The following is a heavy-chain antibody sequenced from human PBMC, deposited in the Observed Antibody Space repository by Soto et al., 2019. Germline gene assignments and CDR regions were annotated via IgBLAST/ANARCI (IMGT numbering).Heavy chain of an antibody. J-gene: IGHJ4*02. D-gene: IGHD3-10*01. CDR3: ARDNAWFGELPFDY. Sequence: ASVKVSCKASGYTFTSYGISWVRQAPGQGLEWMGWTSAYNGNTNYAQKLQGRVTMTTDTSTSTAYMELRSLRSDDTAVYYCARDNAWFGELPFDYWGQGTLVTVSS. CDR1: GYTFTSYG. V-gene: IGHV1-18*01. CDR2: TSAYNGNT.